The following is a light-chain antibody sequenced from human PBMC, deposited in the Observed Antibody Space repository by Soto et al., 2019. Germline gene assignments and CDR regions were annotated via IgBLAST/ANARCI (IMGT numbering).Light chain of an antibody. Sequence: EIVMTQSPATLSVSPGERATLSCRASQSVNSNLAWYQQGSGQPPRLLIYGASTRATGIPARFSGSGSGTEFTLTISSLQSEDFAVYYCQHYANWPLTFGGGTKVDIK. CDR3: QHYANWPLT. CDR2: GAS. J-gene: IGKJ4*01. CDR1: QSVNSN. V-gene: IGKV3-15*01.